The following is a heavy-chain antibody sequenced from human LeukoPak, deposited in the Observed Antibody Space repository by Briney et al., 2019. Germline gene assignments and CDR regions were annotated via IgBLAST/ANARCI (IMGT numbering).Heavy chain of an antibody. CDR2: ISYDGSNK. CDR3: VGQLTEPHGMDV. Sequence: GRSVRLSCAASGFTFSSYAMHWARQAPGKGLEWVAVISYDGSNKYYADSVKGRFTISRDNSKNTLYLQMNSLRAEDTAVYYCVGQLTEPHGMDVRGAGNTVTVSS. J-gene: IGHJ6*04. D-gene: IGHD1-14*01. CDR1: GFTFSSYA. V-gene: IGHV3-30-3*01.